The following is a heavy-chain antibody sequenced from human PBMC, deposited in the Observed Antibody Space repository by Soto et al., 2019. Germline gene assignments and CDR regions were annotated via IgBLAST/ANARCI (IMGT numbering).Heavy chain of an antibody. J-gene: IGHJ6*02. CDR3: XXXXXYSRTXXXPRAYDMDV. CDR2: ISSFRNYM. Sequence: TFNSYSMNWVRQAPGKGLEWVSSISSFRNYMYYTDSVKGRXTISXXNXXXSXXXQMNSLRAEDTAVYYXXXXXXYSRTXXXPRAYDMDVWGQGTTXTVSS. V-gene: IGHV3-21*01. CDR1: TFNSYS. D-gene: IGHD6-13*01.